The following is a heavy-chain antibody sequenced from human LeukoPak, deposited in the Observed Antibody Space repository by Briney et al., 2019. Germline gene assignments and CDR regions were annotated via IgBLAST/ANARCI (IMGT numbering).Heavy chain of an antibody. CDR1: GLTFSSFE. V-gene: IGHV3-48*03. J-gene: IGHJ4*02. D-gene: IGHD6-13*01. CDR2: ISGSGNTR. CDR3: ARAHSSTWFPCAYFDY. Sequence: GGSLRLSCAASGLTFSSFEMNWVRQAPGKGLEWVSYISGSGNTRLYADSVKGRFTISRDNAKNSLYLQMNSLRAEDTAVYYCARAHSSTWFPCAYFDYWGQGTLVTVSS.